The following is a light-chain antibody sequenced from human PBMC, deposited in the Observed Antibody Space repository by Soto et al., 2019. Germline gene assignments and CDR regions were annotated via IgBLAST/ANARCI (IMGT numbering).Light chain of an antibody. Sequence: DIQMTQSPSSLSASAGDRVTITCRASQSIGYYLNWYQQKSGTAPKLLIYAASSLQSGVQSRFSGSGSGTDFILTISSLQPEDFATYYCQQSYSIPWTFGQGTKVEIK. CDR3: QQSYSIPWT. CDR2: AAS. V-gene: IGKV1-39*01. J-gene: IGKJ1*01. CDR1: QSIGYY.